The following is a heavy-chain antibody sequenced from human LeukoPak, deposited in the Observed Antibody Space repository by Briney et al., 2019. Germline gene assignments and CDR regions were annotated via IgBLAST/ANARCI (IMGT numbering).Heavy chain of an antibody. CDR3: AKEGRITMIVVVINGMDV. D-gene: IGHD3-22*01. V-gene: IGHV3-23*01. CDR1: GFTFSSCA. CDR2: ISGSGGST. Sequence: GGSLRLSCAASGFTFSSCAMSWVRQAPGKGLEWVSAISGSGGSTYYADSVKGRFTISRDNSKNTLYLQMNSLRAEDTAVYYCAKEGRITMIVVVINGMDVWGQGTTVTVSS. J-gene: IGHJ6*02.